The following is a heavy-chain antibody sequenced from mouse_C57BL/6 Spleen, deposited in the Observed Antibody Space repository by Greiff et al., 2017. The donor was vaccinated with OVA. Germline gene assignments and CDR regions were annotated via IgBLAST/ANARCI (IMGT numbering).Heavy chain of an antibody. J-gene: IGHJ2*01. D-gene: IGHD2-3*01. Sequence: LQESGAELVRPGASVTLSCKASGYTFTDYEMHWVKQTPVHGLEWIGAIDPETGGTAYNQKFKGKAILTADKSSSTAYMELRSLTSEDSAVYYCTRSGRYDPTRDYWGQGTTLTVSS. CDR1: GYTFTDYE. CDR3: TRSGRYDPTRDY. V-gene: IGHV1-15*01. CDR2: IDPETGGT.